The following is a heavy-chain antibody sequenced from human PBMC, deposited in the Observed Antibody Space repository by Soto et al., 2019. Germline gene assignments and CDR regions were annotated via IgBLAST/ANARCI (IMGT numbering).Heavy chain of an antibody. V-gene: IGHV4-31*03. Sequence: QVQLQESGPGLVKPSQTLSLTCTVSGGSISSGGYYWSWIRQHPGKGLEWIGYIYYSGSTYYNPSLKRRVTISVDTSKNQFALKLSSVTAADTAVYYCARGERYSSGWYHFDYWGQGTLVTVSS. CDR1: GGSISSGGYY. CDR3: ARGERYSSGWYHFDY. D-gene: IGHD6-19*01. CDR2: IYYSGST. J-gene: IGHJ4*02.